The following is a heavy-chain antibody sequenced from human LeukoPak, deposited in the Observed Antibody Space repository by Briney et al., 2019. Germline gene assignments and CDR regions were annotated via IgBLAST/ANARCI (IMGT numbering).Heavy chain of an antibody. D-gene: IGHD2-21*01. J-gene: IGHJ6*03. CDR1: GGSISSYY. V-gene: IGHV4-59*01. CDR3: ARWEHCGGDCYHVDV. CDR2: IYYSGST. Sequence: SETLSLTCTVSGGSISSYYWSWIRQPPGEGLEWIGYIYYSGSTNYNPSIKSRVTISVDTSKNQFSLKLSSVTAADTAVYYCARWEHCGGDCYHVDVWGKGPRSPSP.